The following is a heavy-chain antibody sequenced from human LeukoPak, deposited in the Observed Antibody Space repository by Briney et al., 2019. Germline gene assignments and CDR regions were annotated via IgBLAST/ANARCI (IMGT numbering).Heavy chain of an antibody. V-gene: IGHV4-31*03. D-gene: IGHD2-2*01. CDR2: IYYSGST. J-gene: IGHJ6*02. CDR3: ARSPRRYCSSTSCSADYYYYYGMDV. CDR1: GGSISSGGYY. Sequence: SETLSLTCTVSGGSISSGGYYWSWIRQRPGKGLEWIGYIYYSGSTYYNPSLKSRVTISVDTSKNQFSLKLSSVTAADTAVYYCARSPRRYCSSTSCSADYYYYYGMDVWGQGTTVTVSS.